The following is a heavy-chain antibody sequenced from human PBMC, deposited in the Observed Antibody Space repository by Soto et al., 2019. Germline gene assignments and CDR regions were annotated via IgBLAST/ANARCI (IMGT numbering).Heavy chain of an antibody. V-gene: IGHV4-39*01. J-gene: IGHJ3*02. CDR1: GGSISSSSYY. D-gene: IGHD4-17*01. CDR3: ARPYGEGAFDI. Sequence: TSETLSLTCTVSGGSISSSSYYWGWIRQPPGKGLEWIGSIYYSGSTYYNPSLKSRVTISVDTSKNQFSLKLSSVTAADTAVYYCARPYGEGAFDIWGQGTMVTVSS. CDR2: IYYSGST.